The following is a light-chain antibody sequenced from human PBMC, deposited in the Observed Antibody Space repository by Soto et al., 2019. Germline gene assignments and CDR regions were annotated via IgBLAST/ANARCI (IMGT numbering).Light chain of an antibody. CDR2: EVS. CDR1: SSDVGGYNY. CDR3: TSYTSKTTPYV. J-gene: IGLJ1*01. Sequence: QSVLTQPASVSGSPGQSITISCTGTSSDVGGYNYVSWYQQHPGKAPKLIIYEVSNRPSGVSNRFSGSNSGNTASLTISGLQAEDEADYYCTSYTSKTTPYVFGTGTKLTVL. V-gene: IGLV2-14*01.